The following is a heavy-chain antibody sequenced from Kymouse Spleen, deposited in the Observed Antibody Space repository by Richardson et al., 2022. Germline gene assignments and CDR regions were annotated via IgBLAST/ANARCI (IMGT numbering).Heavy chain of an antibody. Sequence: EVQLVESGGGLVQPGRSLRLSCAASGFTFDDYAMHWVRQAPGKGLEWVSGISWNSGSIGYADSVKGRFTISRDNAKNSLYLQMNSLRAEDTALYYCAKDTAMVTFWYFDLWGRGTLVTVSS. D-gene: IGHD5-18,IGHD5-18*01. CDR2: ISWNSGSI. J-gene: IGHJ2*01. CDR3: AKDTAMVTFWYFDL. CDR1: GFTFDDYA. V-gene: IGHV3-9*01.